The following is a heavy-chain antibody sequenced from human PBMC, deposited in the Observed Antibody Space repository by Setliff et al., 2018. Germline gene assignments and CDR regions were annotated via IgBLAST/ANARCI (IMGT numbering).Heavy chain of an antibody. J-gene: IGHJ3*02. Sequence: ASVQVSCKASGYTFTSHYMHWVRQAPGLGLEWMGTINPSSGGTSYAQKFQGRVTMTRDTSTSTVYMDMSSLRSEDTAVYYCARDVFPYHYEGAFDNWGQGTMVTVSS. CDR3: ARDVFPYHYEGAFDN. CDR1: GYTFTSHY. CDR2: INPSSGGT. D-gene: IGHD3-22*01. V-gene: IGHV1-46*01.